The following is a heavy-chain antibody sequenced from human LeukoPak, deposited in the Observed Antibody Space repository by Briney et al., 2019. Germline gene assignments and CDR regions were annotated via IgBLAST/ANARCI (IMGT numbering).Heavy chain of an antibody. D-gene: IGHD3-10*01. Sequence: ESGPTLVKPTQTLTLTCTFSGFSLSTSGVGVGWIRQSPGKALEWLALIYWDDDKRYSPSLKSRLTITKDTSKNQVVLTMTNMDPVDTATYYCAHSGNAMVRGDIGDYWGQGTLVTVSS. V-gene: IGHV2-5*02. J-gene: IGHJ4*02. CDR1: GFSLSTSGVG. CDR3: AHSGNAMVRGDIGDY. CDR2: IYWDDDK.